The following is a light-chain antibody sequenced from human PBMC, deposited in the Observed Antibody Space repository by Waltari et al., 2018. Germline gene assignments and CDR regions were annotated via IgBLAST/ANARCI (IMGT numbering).Light chain of an antibody. CDR3: QVWDTSADHRVV. CDR1: NIGAKS. V-gene: IGLV3-21*04. J-gene: IGLJ2*01. CDR2: FDR. Sequence: SYVLNQPPSVSEAPGKTASITCGGNNIGAKSVNWYQQKPGQAPILLIYFDRDRPYGIPDLFSGSNSGHPATLTSSRVEAGDGAAYYCQVWDTSADHRVVFGGGTNLTVV.